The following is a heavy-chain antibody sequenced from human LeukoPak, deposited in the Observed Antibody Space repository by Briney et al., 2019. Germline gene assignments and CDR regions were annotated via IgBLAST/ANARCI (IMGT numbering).Heavy chain of an antibody. D-gene: IGHD4-17*01. CDR3: ARGGLRSGLWHMTTVTRRNFYHGMDV. Sequence: SETLSLTCAVYGGSFSGYYWSWIRQPPGKGLEWIGEINHSGSTNYNPSLKSRVTISVDTSKNQFSLKLSSVTAADTAVYYCARGGLRSGLWHMTTVTRRNFYHGMDVWGQGTTVTVSS. CDR1: GGSFSGYY. J-gene: IGHJ6*02. V-gene: IGHV4-34*01. CDR2: INHSGST.